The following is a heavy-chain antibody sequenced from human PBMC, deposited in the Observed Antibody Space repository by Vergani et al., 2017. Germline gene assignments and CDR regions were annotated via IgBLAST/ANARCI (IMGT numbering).Heavy chain of an antibody. J-gene: IGHJ4*01. D-gene: IGHD2/OR15-2a*01. V-gene: IGHV3-53*04. CDR1: GFTVSSNY. CDR3: VKEKIDLGSYFFDS. Sequence: EVQLVESGGGLVQPGGSLRLSCAASGFTVSSNYMSWVRQAPGKGLEWVSVIYSGGSTYYADSVKGRFTISRHNSKNTVFLQMHSLRAEDTAIYYCVKEKIDLGSYFFDSWGHGILVTVSS. CDR2: IYSGGST.